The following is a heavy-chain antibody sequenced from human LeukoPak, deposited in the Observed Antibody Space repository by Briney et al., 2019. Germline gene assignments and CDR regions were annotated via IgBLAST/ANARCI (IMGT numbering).Heavy chain of an antibody. CDR2: INHSGST. J-gene: IGHJ6*02. Sequence: SETLSLTCAVYGGSFSGYYWSWIRQPPGKGLEWIGEINHSGSTNYNPSLKSRVTISVDTSKNQFSLKLSSVTAAGTAVYYCARGTPDFWSGYYHYYYYGMDVWGQGTTVTVSS. V-gene: IGHV4-34*01. CDR3: ARGTPDFWSGYYHYYYYGMDV. D-gene: IGHD3-3*01. CDR1: GGSFSGYY.